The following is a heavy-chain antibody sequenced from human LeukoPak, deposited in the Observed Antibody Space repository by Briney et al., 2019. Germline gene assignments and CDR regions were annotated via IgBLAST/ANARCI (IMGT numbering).Heavy chain of an antibody. J-gene: IGHJ4*02. CDR2: IHSGGST. D-gene: IGHD2-21*01. CDR3: ARYSWVAYYFDY. V-gene: IGHV3-66*01. Sequence: GGSLRLSCAASGFTVSSNYMSWVRQAPGKGLEWVSVIHSGGSTYYADSAKGRFTISRDNSKNTLYLQMNSLRAEDTAVYYCARYSWVAYYFDYWGQGTLVTVSS. CDR1: GFTVSSNY.